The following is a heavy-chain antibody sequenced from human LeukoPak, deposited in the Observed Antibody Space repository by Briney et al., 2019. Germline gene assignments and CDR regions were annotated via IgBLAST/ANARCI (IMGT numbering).Heavy chain of an antibody. CDR2: IIPIFGTA. J-gene: IGHJ4*02. Sequence: SVKVSCKASGGTFSSYAISWVRQAPGQGLEWMGGIIPIFGTANYAQKFQGRVTITTDESTSTAYMELGSLRSEDTAVYYCARSQPYCSGGSCYSGHSYFDYWGQGTLVTVSS. V-gene: IGHV1-69*05. CDR1: GGTFSSYA. D-gene: IGHD2-15*01. CDR3: ARSQPYCSGGSCYSGHSYFDY.